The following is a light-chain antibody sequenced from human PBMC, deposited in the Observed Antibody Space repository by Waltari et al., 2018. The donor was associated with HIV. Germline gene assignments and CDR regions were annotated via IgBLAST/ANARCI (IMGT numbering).Light chain of an antibody. CDR3: QHYNNWPPMYT. V-gene: IGKV3-15*01. CDR2: GAS. CDR1: QSVSSN. J-gene: IGKJ2*01. Sequence: EIVMTQSPATLSVSPGERATLSCRASQSVSSNLAWYQQKPGQAPRLLISGASTRATGIPARFSGSGSGTEFTLTISSLQSEDFAVYCCQHYNNWPPMYTFGQGTKLEIK.